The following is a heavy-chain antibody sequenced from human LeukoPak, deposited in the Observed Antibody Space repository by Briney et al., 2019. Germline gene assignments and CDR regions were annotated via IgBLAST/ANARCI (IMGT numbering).Heavy chain of an antibody. J-gene: IGHJ3*02. D-gene: IGHD6-6*01. CDR2: IHYSGTT. V-gene: IGHV4-59*01. CDR3: ATGSRSSTSHAFDI. Sequence: SETLSLTCTVSGASITNYYWSWFRQPPWKGLEWIGLIHYSGTTDYNPSLKSRVTMSVDTSTNQVSLEVTSVAAADTAVYYCATGSRSSTSHAFDIWGQGTMVTVSS. CDR1: GASITNYY.